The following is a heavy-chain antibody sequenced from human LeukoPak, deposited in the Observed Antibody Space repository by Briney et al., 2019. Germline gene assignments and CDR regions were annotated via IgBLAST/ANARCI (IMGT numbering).Heavy chain of an antibody. D-gene: IGHD6-13*01. CDR1: GFTFSSYS. Sequence: GGSLRLSCAASGFTFSSYSMNWVRQAPGKGLEWVSSISSSSSYIYYADSVKGRFTISRDNAKNSLYLQMNSLRAEDTAVYYCARTGYSRSWYFRAGGAFDYWGQGTLVTVSS. V-gene: IGHV3-21*01. CDR2: ISSSSSYI. J-gene: IGHJ4*02. CDR3: ARTGYSRSWYFRAGGAFDY.